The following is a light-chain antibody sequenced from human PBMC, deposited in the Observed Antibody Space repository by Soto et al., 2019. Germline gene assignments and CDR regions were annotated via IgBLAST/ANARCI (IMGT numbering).Light chain of an antibody. CDR3: SSYAGSNNFV. CDR1: SSDIGAYNY. V-gene: IGLV2-14*01. J-gene: IGLJ1*01. Sequence: QSALTQPASVSGSPGQSITISCTGTSSDIGAYNYVSWYQQHPGKAPKVMIYEVNNGPSGGSDRFSGSKSGNTASLTISGLQPEDEAHYYCSSYAGSNNFVFGTGTKVTVL. CDR2: EVN.